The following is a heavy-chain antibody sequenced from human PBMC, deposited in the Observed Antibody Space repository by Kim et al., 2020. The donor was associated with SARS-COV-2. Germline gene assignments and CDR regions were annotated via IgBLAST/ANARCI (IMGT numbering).Heavy chain of an antibody. V-gene: IGHV3-7*01. CDR3: ARCYLQLWPDY. CDR2: EK. J-gene: IGHJ4*02. D-gene: IGHD5-18*01. Sequence: EKNYGDTVKGRFTIPRDTAKNSLYLQMNSLRAEDTAVYYCARCYLQLWPDYWGQGTLVTVSS.